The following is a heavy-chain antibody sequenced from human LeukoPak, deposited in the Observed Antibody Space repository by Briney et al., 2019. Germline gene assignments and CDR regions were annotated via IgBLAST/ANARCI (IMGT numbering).Heavy chain of an antibody. CDR3: ARIQQLAYYFDY. CDR2: IRYDGSNK. CDR1: GFTFSSYG. D-gene: IGHD6-13*01. J-gene: IGHJ4*02. V-gene: IGHV3-30*02. Sequence: PGGSLRLSCAASGFTFSSYGMHWVRQAPGKGLEWVAFIRYDGSNKYYADSVKGRFTISRDNSKNSLYLQMNSLRAEDTAVYYCARIQQLAYYFDYWGQGTLVTVSS.